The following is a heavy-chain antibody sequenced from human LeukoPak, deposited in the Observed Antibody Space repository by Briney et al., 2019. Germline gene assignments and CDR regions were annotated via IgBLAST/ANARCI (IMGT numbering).Heavy chain of an antibody. D-gene: IGHD2-2*01. Sequence: GASVKVSCKASGYTFTSYGINWVRQATGQGLEWMGWMNPNSGNTGYAQKFQGRVTMTRNTSINTAYMDLSSLTSEDTAVYYCARRYCSSTSCHYFDYWGQGTLVTVSS. CDR3: ARRYCSSTSCHYFDY. CDR1: GYTFTSYG. V-gene: IGHV1-8*02. CDR2: MNPNSGNT. J-gene: IGHJ4*02.